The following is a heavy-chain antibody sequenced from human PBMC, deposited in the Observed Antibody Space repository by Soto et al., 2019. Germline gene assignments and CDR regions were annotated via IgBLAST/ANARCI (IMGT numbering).Heavy chain of an antibody. CDR1: GGTFSSYA. Sequence: QVQLVQSGAEVKKPGSSVKVSCKASGGTFSSYAINRVRHAPGQGLEWMGGIIRIFGTPDYAQRFQGRVTIPADEATSTAYMELSSLRSEDTAVYYCARQGSNEYYYYGMDVWGPGTTVTVSS. V-gene: IGHV1-69*12. J-gene: IGHJ6*02. CDR3: ARQGSNEYYYYGMDV. CDR2: IIRIFGTP. D-gene: IGHD3-10*01.